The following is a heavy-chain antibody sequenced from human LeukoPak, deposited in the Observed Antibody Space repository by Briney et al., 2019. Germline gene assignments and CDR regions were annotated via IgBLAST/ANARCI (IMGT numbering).Heavy chain of an antibody. D-gene: IGHD3-22*01. V-gene: IGHV1-69*06. CDR1: GGTFSSYA. CDR2: IIPIFGTA. CDR3: ARAGDYYDSSGYYGAFDI. J-gene: IGHJ3*02. Sequence: ASVKVSCKASGGTFSSYAISWVRQAPGQGLEWMGGIIPIFGTANYAQKFQGRVTITADKSTSTAYMELSSLRSEDTAVYYCARAGDYYDSSGYYGAFDIWGQGTMVTVSS.